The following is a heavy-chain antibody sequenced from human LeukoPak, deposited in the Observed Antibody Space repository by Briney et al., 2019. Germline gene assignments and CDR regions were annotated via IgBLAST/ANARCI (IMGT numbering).Heavy chain of an antibody. J-gene: IGHJ4*02. CDR2: INHSGST. Sequence: SETLSLTCAVYGGSFSGYYWSWIRQPPGKGLEWIGEINHSGSTNYNPSLKSRVTISVDTSKNQFSLKPSSVTAADTAVYYCARGRIVVVPAAHEFDYWGQGTLVTVSS. V-gene: IGHV4-34*01. CDR1: GGSFSGYY. D-gene: IGHD2-2*01. CDR3: ARGRIVVVPAAHEFDY.